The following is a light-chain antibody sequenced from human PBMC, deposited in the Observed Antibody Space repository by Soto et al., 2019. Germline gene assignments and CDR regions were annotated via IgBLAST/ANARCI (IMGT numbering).Light chain of an antibody. CDR2: GAS. CDR3: QQYNNWPT. Sequence: EIVMTQSPATLSVSPGERATLSCRASQSVNRNLAWYQQKPGQAPRLLIYGASTRATGVPARFNGSGSGPEFTLTVSSLQSEDFAVYFCQQYNNWPTLGQGTKVEIK. CDR1: QSVNRN. J-gene: IGKJ1*01. V-gene: IGKV3-15*01.